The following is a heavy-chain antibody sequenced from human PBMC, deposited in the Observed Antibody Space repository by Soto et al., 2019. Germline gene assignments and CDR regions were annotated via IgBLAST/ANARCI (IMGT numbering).Heavy chain of an antibody. CDR3: ARDGGYCSSTSCSPDYYYYHGMDV. Sequence: GASVKVSFKASGGTFSSYAISWVRQAPGQGLEWMGGIIPIFGTANYAQKFQGRVTITADESTSTAYMELSSLRSEDTAVYYCARDGGYCSSTSCSPDYYYYHGMDVWGQGTTVTVSS. J-gene: IGHJ6*02. V-gene: IGHV1-69*13. CDR1: GGTFSSYA. D-gene: IGHD2-2*01. CDR2: IIPIFGTA.